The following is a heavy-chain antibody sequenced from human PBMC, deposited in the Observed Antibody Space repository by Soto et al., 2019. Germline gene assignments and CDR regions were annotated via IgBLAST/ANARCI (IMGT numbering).Heavy chain of an antibody. J-gene: IGHJ6*02. Sequence: GAALKISCEPSVYSFTTYWIGWVRQMPGKGLEWMGIIYPGDSDTKYSPSLQGQVTISADTSISTAYLQWTSLKASDTAMYYCARSRRGAYSSGWYSPSGYYNYGIDVWGQGTKVTVSS. V-gene: IGHV5-51*01. CDR2: IYPGDSDT. CDR3: ARSRRGAYSSGWYSPSGYYNYGIDV. CDR1: VYSFTTYW. D-gene: IGHD6-19*01.